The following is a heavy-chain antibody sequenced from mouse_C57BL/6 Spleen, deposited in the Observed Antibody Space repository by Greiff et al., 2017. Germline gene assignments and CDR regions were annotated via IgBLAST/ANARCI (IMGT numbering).Heavy chain of an antibody. CDR1: GYTFTDYE. CDR3: TRGYGNYVLGD. D-gene: IGHD2-1*01. CDR2: IDPETGGT. V-gene: IGHV1-15*01. Sequence: VQLQQSGAELVRPGASVTLSCTASGYTFTDYEMHWVKQTPVHGLEWIGAIDPETGGTAYTQKFKGKAILTADKSSSTAYMELRSLTSEDSAVYYCTRGYGNYVLGDWGQGTTLTVSS. J-gene: IGHJ2*01.